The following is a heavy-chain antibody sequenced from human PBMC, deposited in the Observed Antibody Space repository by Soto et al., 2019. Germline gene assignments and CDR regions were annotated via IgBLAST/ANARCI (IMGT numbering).Heavy chain of an antibody. J-gene: IGHJ6*03. CDR1: GGSISSSSYY. Sequence: SETLSLTCTVSGGSISSSSYYWGWIRQPPGKALEWIGNIYHRGSINYNPSPKSRVTMSVDTSKNQFSLTLNSVTAADTATYYCARGGISHWAYFYYMDVWDRGTTVTVSS. V-gene: IGHV4-39*07. D-gene: IGHD2-21*01. CDR3: ARGGISHWAYFYYMDV. CDR2: IYHRGSI.